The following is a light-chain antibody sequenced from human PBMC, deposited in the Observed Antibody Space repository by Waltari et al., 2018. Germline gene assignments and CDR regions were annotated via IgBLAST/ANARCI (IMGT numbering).Light chain of an antibody. V-gene: IGLV1-47*01. CDR2: RNN. J-gene: IGLJ1*01. Sequence: QSVLTQPPSASETTGQRVTISCSGSHSNLGSNYLYWYQQLPGSAPKLLIYRNNLRPSGVPDRFSASKYGTLASLVISGLRSEDEGVYYCASWDESHYVFGGGTTVTVL. CDR3: ASWDESHYV. CDR1: HSNLGSNY.